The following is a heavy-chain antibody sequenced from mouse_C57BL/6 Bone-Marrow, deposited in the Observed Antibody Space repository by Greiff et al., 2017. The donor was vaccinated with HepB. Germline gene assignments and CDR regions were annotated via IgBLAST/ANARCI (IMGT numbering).Heavy chain of an antibody. CDR1: GFTFSSYA. CDR2: ISDGGSYT. J-gene: IGHJ3*01. Sequence: EVMLVESGGGLVKPGGSLKLSCAASGFTFSSYAMSWVRQTPEKRLEWVATISDGGSYTYYPDNVKGRFTISRDNAKNNLYLQMSHLKSEDTAMYYCARDPTPIYYGVYWGQGTLVTVSA. V-gene: IGHV5-4*01. D-gene: IGHD2-13*01. CDR3: ARDPTPIYYGVY.